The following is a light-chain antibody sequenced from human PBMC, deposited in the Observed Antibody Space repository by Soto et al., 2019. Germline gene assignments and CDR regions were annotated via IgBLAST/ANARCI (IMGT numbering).Light chain of an antibody. J-gene: IGKJ1*01. Sequence: EIVLTQSPATLSLPPGERATLSCRASQRVSSYLAWYQHKPGQAPRLLIYDASNRATGIPARSSGSGSGTDFTLTISSLEPEDFAVYYCQQRSNWPWTFGQGTKVDIK. CDR2: DAS. CDR1: QRVSSY. CDR3: QQRSNWPWT. V-gene: IGKV3-11*01.